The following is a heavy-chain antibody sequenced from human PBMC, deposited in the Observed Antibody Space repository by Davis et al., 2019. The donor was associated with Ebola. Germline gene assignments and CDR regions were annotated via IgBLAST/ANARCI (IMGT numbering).Heavy chain of an antibody. Sequence: ASVKVSCKASGYTFTGYFLHWVRQAPGQGLEWMGWLSVYNGNSRYAQKFEGRLTLTADTSTTTAYMELNSLRVDDTAIYYCARVVPDNIVVVPGFLDSWGQGSLVTVSS. CDR2: LSVYNGNS. CDR3: ARVVPDNIVVVPGFLDS. D-gene: IGHD2-2*01. CDR1: GYTFTGYF. V-gene: IGHV1-18*04. J-gene: IGHJ4*02.